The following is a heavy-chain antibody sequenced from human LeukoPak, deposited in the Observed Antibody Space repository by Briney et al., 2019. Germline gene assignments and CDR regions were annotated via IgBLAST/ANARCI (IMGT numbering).Heavy chain of an antibody. D-gene: IGHD3-10*01. Sequence: GGSLRLSCEVSGFRFSSHAMSWVRQAPGKGLEWVSRINTDGSNIKYVDSVKGRFTISRDNAKNTVYLQMNSLRVEDTSVYYCARDGLVRGSFDIWGQGTLVTVSA. CDR2: INTDGSNI. CDR3: ARDGLVRGSFDI. V-gene: IGHV3-74*03. J-gene: IGHJ3*02. CDR1: GFRFSSHA.